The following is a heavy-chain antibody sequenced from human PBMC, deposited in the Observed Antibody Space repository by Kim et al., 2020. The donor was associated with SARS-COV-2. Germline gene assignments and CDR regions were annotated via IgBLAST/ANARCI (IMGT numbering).Heavy chain of an antibody. J-gene: IGHJ4*02. CDR3: ARGRDGIAAI. CDR2: NK. V-gene: IGHV3-33*01. Sequence: NKYYADSVKGRFTISRDNSKNTLYLQMNSLRAEDTAVYYCARGRDGIAAIWGQGTLVTVSS. D-gene: IGHD6-13*01.